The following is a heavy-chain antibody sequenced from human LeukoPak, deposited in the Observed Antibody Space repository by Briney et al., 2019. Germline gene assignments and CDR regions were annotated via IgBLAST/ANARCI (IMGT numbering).Heavy chain of an antibody. J-gene: IGHJ4*02. V-gene: IGHV4-39*07. D-gene: IGHD4-17*01. CDR3: ARDRPVTTSNY. CDR2: IYYSGST. CDR1: GGSISSSSYY. Sequence: SETLSLTCTVSGGSISSSSYYWGWIRQPPGKGLEWIGSIYYSGSTYYNPSLKSRVTISVDTSKNQFSLKLSSVTAADTALYYCARDRPVTTSNYWGQGTLVTVSS.